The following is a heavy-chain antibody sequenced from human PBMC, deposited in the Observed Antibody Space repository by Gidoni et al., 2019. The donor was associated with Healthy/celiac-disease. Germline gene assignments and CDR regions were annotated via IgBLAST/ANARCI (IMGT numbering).Heavy chain of an antibody. J-gene: IGHJ5*02. D-gene: IGHD3-3*01. V-gene: IGHV4-4*02. CDR3: ARGRGYDFWSDHLFWFDP. CDR1: GGSIRSSNW. Sequence: QVQLQESGPGLVTPSGTLSLTCAVSGGSIRSSNWWSWVRQPPGKGLEWIGEIYPSGSTNYNPSLKSRVTISVDKSKNQFSLKLSSVTAADTAVYYCARGRGYDFWSDHLFWFDPWGQGTLVTVSS. CDR2: IYPSGST.